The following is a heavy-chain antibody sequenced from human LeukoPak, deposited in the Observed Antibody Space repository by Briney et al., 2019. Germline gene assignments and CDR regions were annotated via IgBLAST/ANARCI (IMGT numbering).Heavy chain of an antibody. Sequence: ASVKVSCKASGYTFTGHYMHWVRQAPGQGLEWMGWINPNSGGTNYAQKFQGRVTMTRDTSISTAYMELSRLRSDDTAVYYCARMPYSSGWDDAFDIWGQGTMVTVSS. D-gene: IGHD6-19*01. CDR2: INPNSGGT. CDR1: GYTFTGHY. J-gene: IGHJ3*02. V-gene: IGHV1-2*02. CDR3: ARMPYSSGWDDAFDI.